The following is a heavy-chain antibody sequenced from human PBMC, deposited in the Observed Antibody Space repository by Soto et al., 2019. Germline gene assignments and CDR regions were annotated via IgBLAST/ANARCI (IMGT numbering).Heavy chain of an antibody. V-gene: IGHV4-31*03. Sequence: LSLTCTVSGGSISSGGYYWSWIRQHPGKGLEWIGYIYYSGSTYYNPSLKSRVTISVDTSKNQFSLKLSSVTAADTAVYYCARADPATILASYFDYWGQGTLVTVSS. CDR2: IYYSGST. J-gene: IGHJ4*02. CDR3: ARADPATILASYFDY. D-gene: IGHD3-3*01. CDR1: GGSISSGGYY.